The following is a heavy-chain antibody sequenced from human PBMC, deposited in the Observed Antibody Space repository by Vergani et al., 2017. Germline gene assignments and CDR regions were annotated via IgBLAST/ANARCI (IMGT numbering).Heavy chain of an antibody. CDR1: GFTFSDYY. V-gene: IGHV3-11*06. CDR2: ISSSSSYT. J-gene: IGHJ4*02. Sequence: QVQLVESGGGLVKPGGSLRLSCAASGFTFSDYYMSWIHQAPGKGLEWVSYISSSSSYTNYADSVKGRFTISRDNAKNSLYLQMNSLRAEDTAVYYCARGGRYITSSAFNWGQGTLVTVSS. CDR3: ARGGRYITSSAFN. D-gene: IGHD6-6*01.